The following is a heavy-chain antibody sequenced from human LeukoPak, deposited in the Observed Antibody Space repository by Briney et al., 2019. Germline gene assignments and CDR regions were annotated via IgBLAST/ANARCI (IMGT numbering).Heavy chain of an antibody. CDR3: ARHLLWGSYRYSFDY. Sequence: SETLSLTCTVSGGSISSYYWSWIRQPPGKGLEWIGYIYYSGSTNYNPSLKSRVTISVDTSKNQFSLKLSSVTAADTAVYYCARHLLWGSYRYSFDYWGQGTLVTVSS. D-gene: IGHD3-16*02. J-gene: IGHJ4*02. V-gene: IGHV4-59*08. CDR2: IYYSGST. CDR1: GGSISSYY.